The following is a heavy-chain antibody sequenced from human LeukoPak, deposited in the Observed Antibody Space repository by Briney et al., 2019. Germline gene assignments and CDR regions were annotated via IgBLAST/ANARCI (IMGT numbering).Heavy chain of an antibody. CDR2: ISYDGSNK. V-gene: IGHV3-30*03. Sequence: GGSLRLSCAASGFTFSSYGMHWVRQAPGKGLEWVAVISYDGSNKYYADSVKGRFTISRDNSKNTLYLQMNSLRAEDTAVYYCARDTDTVTTILDYWGQGTLVTVSS. CDR1: GFTFSSYG. J-gene: IGHJ4*02. D-gene: IGHD4-17*01. CDR3: ARDTDTVTTILDY.